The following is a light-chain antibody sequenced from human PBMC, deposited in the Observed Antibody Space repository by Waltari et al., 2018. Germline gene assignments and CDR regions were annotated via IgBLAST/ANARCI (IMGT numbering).Light chain of an antibody. Sequence: SALTQPASVSGSPGQSITISCTGTSSGIGGYNFVSWYQQHPGKAPKLIIYDVRHPPSVVASRFAGSEASNTSSLTISGLQDEEEADYYCASYTSSTTGVFGGGTKLTVL. CDR1: SSGIGGYNF. CDR2: DVR. V-gene: IGLV2-14*03. CDR3: ASYTSSTTGV. J-gene: IGLJ2*01.